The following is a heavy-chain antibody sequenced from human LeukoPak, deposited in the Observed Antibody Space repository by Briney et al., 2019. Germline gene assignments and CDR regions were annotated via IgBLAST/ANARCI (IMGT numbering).Heavy chain of an antibody. V-gene: IGHV3-33*01. CDR1: GFTFSSYG. D-gene: IGHD5-18*01. CDR3: ARDHRGYSYGYFDY. CDR2: IWYDGSNK. Sequence: GGSLRLSCAASGFTFSSYGMHWVRQAPGKGLEWVAVIWYDGSNKYYADSVKGRFTISRDNAKNSLYLQMNSLRAEDTAVYYCARDHRGYSYGYFDYWGQGTLVTVSS. J-gene: IGHJ4*02.